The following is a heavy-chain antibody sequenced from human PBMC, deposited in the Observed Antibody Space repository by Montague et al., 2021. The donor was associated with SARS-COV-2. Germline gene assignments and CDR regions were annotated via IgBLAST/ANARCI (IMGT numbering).Heavy chain of an antibody. V-gene: IGHV4-34*01. Sequence: SETLSLTCAVFNGSFSSFYWSWIRQPPGKGLEWIGEINHGGSTNYKSSXKSRVTISVDTSKNQFSLNLRSVTAADTAVYYCACGDGSGIGCMDVWGKGTTVTVSS. CDR1: NGSFSSFY. D-gene: IGHD1-26*01. J-gene: IGHJ6*03. CDR3: ACGDGSGIGCMDV. CDR2: INHGGST.